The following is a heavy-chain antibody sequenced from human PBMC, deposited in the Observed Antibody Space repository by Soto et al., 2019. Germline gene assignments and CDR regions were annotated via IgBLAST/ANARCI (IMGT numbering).Heavy chain of an antibody. D-gene: IGHD2-2*01. CDR1: GNSITTYA. CDR3: ARCSSHSCYVGDPFDI. CDR2: INVGNSNS. J-gene: IGHJ3*02. Sequence: ASVKVSCKASGNSITTYAMHWVRQAPGQSPEWMAWINVGNSNSKSSQKFQDRVTITRDASANTAYMELSSLRSEDTAGYYWARCSSHSCYVGDPFDIWGQGTLVTVSS. V-gene: IGHV1-3*01.